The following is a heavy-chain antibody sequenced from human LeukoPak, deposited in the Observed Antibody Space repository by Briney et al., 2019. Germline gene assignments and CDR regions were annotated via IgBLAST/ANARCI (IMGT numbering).Heavy chain of an antibody. J-gene: IGHJ4*02. D-gene: IGHD2-15*01. CDR3: AKAPVGHCSGAFCYHFDS. Sequence: GGPLRLSCAASGFTFSNYAMSWVRQTPGKGLEWVAAISGDNPGTYHANSVKGRFTISRDNSKNTLHLQMSGLRAEDTARYYCAKAPVGHCSGAFCYHFDSWGQGTLVTVSS. V-gene: IGHV3-23*01. CDR2: ISGDNPGT. CDR1: GFTFSNYA.